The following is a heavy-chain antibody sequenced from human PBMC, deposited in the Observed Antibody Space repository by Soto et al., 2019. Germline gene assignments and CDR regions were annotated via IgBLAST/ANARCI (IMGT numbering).Heavy chain of an antibody. CDR3: AIDVDFAPSAASIY. Sequence: QVHLVQSGAEVKKPGASAKVSCKASGYTFTRNHMHWVRQAPGQGLEWMGFINVATGNARYSRKFQGQVILTMDASASNIHLELSGLTSKATALYLFAIDVDFAPSAASIYRGQRTPVTVSS. J-gene: IGHJ6*01. CDR1: GYTFTRNH. V-gene: IGHV1-3*01. D-gene: IGHD3-3*01. CDR2: INVATGNA.